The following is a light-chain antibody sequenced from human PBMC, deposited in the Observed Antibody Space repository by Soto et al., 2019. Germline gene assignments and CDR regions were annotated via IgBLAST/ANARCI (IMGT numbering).Light chain of an antibody. Sequence: IQMTQSPSSLSASVGDRVTITCRXSQSISSYLNWYQQKPGKAPKLLIYAASSLQSGVPSRFSGSGSGTDFTLTISSLQPEDFATYYCQQSYSTPPWTFGQGTKVDNK. CDR3: QQSYSTPPWT. CDR2: AAS. V-gene: IGKV1-39*01. CDR1: QSISSY. J-gene: IGKJ1*01.